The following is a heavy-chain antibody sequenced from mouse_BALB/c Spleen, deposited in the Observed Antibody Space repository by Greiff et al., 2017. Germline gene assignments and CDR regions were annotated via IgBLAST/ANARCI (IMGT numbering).Heavy chain of an antibody. V-gene: IGHV1-31*01. J-gene: IGHJ3*01. D-gene: IGHD3-3*01. CDR1: GYSFTGYY. Sequence: VQLKESGPELVKPGASVKISCKASGYSFTGYYMHWVKQSHVKSLEWIGRINPYNGATSYNQNFKDKASLTVDKSSSTAYMELHSLTSEDSAVYYCARGGTEGFAYWGQGTLVTVSA. CDR2: INPYNGAT. CDR3: ARGGTEGFAY.